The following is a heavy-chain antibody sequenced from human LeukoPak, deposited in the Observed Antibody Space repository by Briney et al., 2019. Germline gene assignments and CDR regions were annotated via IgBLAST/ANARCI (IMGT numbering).Heavy chain of an antibody. CDR1: GGSISSYY. CDR3: ARQDYYGMDV. CDR2: IYYSGST. J-gene: IGHJ6*02. V-gene: IGHV4-59*01. Sequence: PSETLSLTCTVFGGSISSYYWSWIRQPPGKGLEWIGYIYYSGSTNYNPSLKSRVTISVDTSKNQFSLKLSSVTAADTAVYYCARQDYYGMDVWGQGTTVTVSS.